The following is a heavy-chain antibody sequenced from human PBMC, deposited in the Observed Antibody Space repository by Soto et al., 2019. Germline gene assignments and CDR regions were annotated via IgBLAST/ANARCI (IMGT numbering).Heavy chain of an antibody. CDR3: ARPVEPFYYYGMDV. CDR2: ISYDGSEK. Sequence: PGGSLRLSCAAAGFSFGTYAMQWVHQAPGTGLVWVALISYDGSEKYYADSVQGRFIVSRDNPRKNLYLEMNGLRPEDTGVYYCARPVEPFYYYGMDVWGQGTTVTVSS. CDR1: GFSFGTYA. J-gene: IGHJ6*02. V-gene: IGHV3-30-3*01.